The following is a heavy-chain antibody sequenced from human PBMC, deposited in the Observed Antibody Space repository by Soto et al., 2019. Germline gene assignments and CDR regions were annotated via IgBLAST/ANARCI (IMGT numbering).Heavy chain of an antibody. CDR3: SRARYCTSPSCYNHYYYGMDI. J-gene: IGHJ6*02. D-gene: IGHD2-2*02. CDR2: IGVYNGKT. V-gene: IGHV1-18*04. CDR1: GYTFTKYG. Sequence: QEQLVQSGGEVKKPGASVRVSCKASGYTFTKYGITWVRQAPGQGLEWMGWIGVYNGKTNYARKLQGRVIMTADTSANTAYRELRSLRSDDTAVYYCSRARYCTSPSCYNHYYYGMDIWGQGTTVSVSS.